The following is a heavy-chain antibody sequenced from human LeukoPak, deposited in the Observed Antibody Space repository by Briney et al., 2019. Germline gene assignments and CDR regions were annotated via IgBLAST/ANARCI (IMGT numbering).Heavy chain of an antibody. Sequence: GASVKVSCKASGYTITSYYMHWVRQAPGQGLEWMGIINPSGGSTSYAQKFQGRVTMTRDMSTSTVYMELSSLRSEDTAVYYCARDPGRWLQLGGLDYWGQGTLVTVSS. J-gene: IGHJ4*02. CDR1: GYTITSYY. D-gene: IGHD5-24*01. V-gene: IGHV1-46*01. CDR2: INPSGGST. CDR3: ARDPGRWLQLGGLDY.